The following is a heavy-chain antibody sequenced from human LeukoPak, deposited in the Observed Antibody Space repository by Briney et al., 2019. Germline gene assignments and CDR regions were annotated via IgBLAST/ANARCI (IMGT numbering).Heavy chain of an antibody. D-gene: IGHD3-10*01. CDR2: INQDASEK. CDR3: ASYYYGSGTSLGY. J-gene: IGHJ4*02. CDR1: GLTFSGYW. Sequence: GGSLRLSCAVTGLTFSGYWVTWVRQAPGKGLEWVANINQDASEKYYVESAKGRFAISRDNAKNSLYLQMNSLRAEDTAVYYCASYYYGSGTSLGYWGQGTLVAVSS. V-gene: IGHV3-7*01.